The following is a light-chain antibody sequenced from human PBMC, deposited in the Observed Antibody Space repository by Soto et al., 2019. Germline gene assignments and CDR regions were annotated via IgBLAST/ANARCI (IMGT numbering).Light chain of an antibody. V-gene: IGLV2-14*03. CDR1: TSDVGRYDY. Sequence: QSALAQPASVSGSPGQSITISCTGTTSDVGRYDYVSWFQQHPGKAPKLIIYDVSHWPSGVSDRFSGSKSGNTAYLTISGLQAEDEADYYCSSFTTSTTFGFGTGTKVTVL. J-gene: IGLJ1*01. CDR3: SSFTTSTTFG. CDR2: DVS.